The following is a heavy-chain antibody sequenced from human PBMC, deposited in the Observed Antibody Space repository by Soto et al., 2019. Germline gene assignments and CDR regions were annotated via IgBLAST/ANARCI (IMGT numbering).Heavy chain of an antibody. CDR3: ATVEMATITPLFDY. V-gene: IGHV1-2*02. CDR1: GYTFTGYY. D-gene: IGHD5-12*01. CDR2: INPNSGGT. J-gene: IGHJ4*02. Sequence: ASVEVSCKASGYTFTGYYMHWVRQAPGQGLEWMGWINPNSGGTNYAQKFQGRVTMTRDTSISTAYMELSRLRSDDTAVYYCATVEMATITPLFDYWGQGTPVTVSS.